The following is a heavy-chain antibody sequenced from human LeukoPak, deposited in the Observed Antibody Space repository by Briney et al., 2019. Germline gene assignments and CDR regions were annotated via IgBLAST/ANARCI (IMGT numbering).Heavy chain of an antibody. CDR2: IYHSGRT. J-gene: IGHJ4*02. CDR1: GYSIRSGYY. CDR3: ARGGAFYGDYPFDY. V-gene: IGHV4-38-2*02. Sequence: PSETLSLTCTVPGYSIRSGYYWGWIRPPPGKGLVWIGSIYHSGRTYYNPSLKSRVTISVDPSKNQFSLKLRSVTAADTAVYYCARGGAFYGDYPFDYWGQGTLVTVSS. D-gene: IGHD4-17*01.